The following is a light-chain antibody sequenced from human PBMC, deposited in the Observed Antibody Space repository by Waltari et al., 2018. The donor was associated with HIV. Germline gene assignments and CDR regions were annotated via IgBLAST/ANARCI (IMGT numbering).Light chain of an antibody. Sequence: EIVLTQSPGTLSLSQGEGATLSCRASQSVSSSYLAWYQQKPGQAPRLLIYGASSRATGIPDRFSGSGSGTDFTLTISRLEPEDFAVYYCQQYGSSPMYTFGQGTKLEIK. CDR2: GAS. CDR3: QQYGSSPMYT. CDR1: QSVSSSY. V-gene: IGKV3-20*01. J-gene: IGKJ2*01.